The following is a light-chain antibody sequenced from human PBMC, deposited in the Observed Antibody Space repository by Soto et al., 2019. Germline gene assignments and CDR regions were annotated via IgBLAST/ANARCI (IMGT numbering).Light chain of an antibody. Sequence: EIVFTQSPGTLSFSPGERATLSCRSSQSVSSYLAWYQQKPGQAPRLLIYGASSRATGIPDRFSGSGSGTDFTLTISRLEPEDFAVYYCQQYGSSPQTFGQGTKVDIK. J-gene: IGKJ1*01. CDR1: QSVSSY. CDR2: GAS. V-gene: IGKV3-20*01. CDR3: QQYGSSPQT.